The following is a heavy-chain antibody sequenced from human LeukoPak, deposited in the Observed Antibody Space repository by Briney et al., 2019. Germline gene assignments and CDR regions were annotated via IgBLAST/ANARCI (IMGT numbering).Heavy chain of an antibody. V-gene: IGHV4-34*01. D-gene: IGHD4-11*01. CDR2: INHSGST. Sequence: SETLSLTCAVYGGSFSGYYWGWIRQPPGKGLEWIGEINHSGSTNYNPSLKSRVTISVDTSKNQFSLKLSSVTAADTAVYYCARSPDYKVWFDPWGQGTLVTVSS. J-gene: IGHJ5*02. CDR1: GGSFSGYY. CDR3: ARSPDYKVWFDP.